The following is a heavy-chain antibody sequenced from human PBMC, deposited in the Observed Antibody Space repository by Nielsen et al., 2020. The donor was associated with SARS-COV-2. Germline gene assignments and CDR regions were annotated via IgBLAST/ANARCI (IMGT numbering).Heavy chain of an antibody. V-gene: IGHV3-30*09. CDR1: GFSISNYA. Sequence: GESLKISCAASGFSISNYALHWVRQAPGKGLEWVAMISYEGSYKYYADSVKGRFAIPRENSRNTVFLQMNSLTTDDTAVYYCARGAVAGASSLDYWGQGTLVTVSS. D-gene: IGHD6-19*01. CDR3: ARGAVAGASSLDY. J-gene: IGHJ4*02. CDR2: ISYEGSYK.